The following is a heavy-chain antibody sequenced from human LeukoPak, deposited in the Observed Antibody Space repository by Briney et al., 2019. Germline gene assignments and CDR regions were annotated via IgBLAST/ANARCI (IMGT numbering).Heavy chain of an antibody. D-gene: IGHD1-26*01. Sequence: PGGSLRLXCAASGFTFSDHYMDWVRQAPGKGLEWVGRIRNKANRYTTEYAASVKGRFTFSRDDPKNSLYLQMNSLKTEDTAMYYCARTSGSYSGGAFDIWGRGTMVTVSS. CDR3: ARTSGSYSGGAFDI. V-gene: IGHV3-72*01. J-gene: IGHJ3*02. CDR2: IRNKANRYTT. CDR1: GFTFSDHY.